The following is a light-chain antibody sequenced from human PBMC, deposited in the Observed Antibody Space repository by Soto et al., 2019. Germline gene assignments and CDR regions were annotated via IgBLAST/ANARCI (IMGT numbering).Light chain of an antibody. CDR2: SNN. Sequence: QSVLTQPPSASGTPGQRVTISCSGSSPNIGTNSVNWYQQLPGTAPKLLIYSNNQRPSGVPDRFSGSKSGTSASLAISGLQSEDEAHYYCAAWDDSLNGPVFGGGTQLTVL. J-gene: IGLJ2*01. V-gene: IGLV1-44*01. CDR3: AAWDDSLNGPV. CDR1: SPNIGTNS.